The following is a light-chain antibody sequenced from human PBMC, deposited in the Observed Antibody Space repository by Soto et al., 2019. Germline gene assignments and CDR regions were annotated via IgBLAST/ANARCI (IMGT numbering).Light chain of an antibody. J-gene: IGKJ5*01. V-gene: IGKV1-12*01. CDR1: QGVSSW. CDR3: QQANSFPPT. CDR2: AAS. Sequence: DIQMTQSPYSLSAAVGDRFTITCRASQGVSSWLTWYQQKPGTAPRLLIYAASSLQSGVPSRFSGSGSGTDFTLTISSLQPEDFATYYCQQANSFPPTFGQGTRLEIK.